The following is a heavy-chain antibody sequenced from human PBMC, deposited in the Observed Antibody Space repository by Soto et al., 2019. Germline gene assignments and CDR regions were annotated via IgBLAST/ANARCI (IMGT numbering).Heavy chain of an antibody. Sequence: GGSLRLSCAASGFTFSSYGMHWVRQAPGKGLEWVAVIWYDGSNKYYADSVKGRFTISRDNSKNTLYLQMNSLRAEDTAVYYCERDRGDGIPHAFKIRGLGTMVTFS. CDR1: GFTFSSYG. D-gene: IGHD2-21*01. V-gene: IGHV3-33*01. J-gene: IGHJ3*02. CDR2: IWYDGSNK. CDR3: ERDRGDGIPHAFKI.